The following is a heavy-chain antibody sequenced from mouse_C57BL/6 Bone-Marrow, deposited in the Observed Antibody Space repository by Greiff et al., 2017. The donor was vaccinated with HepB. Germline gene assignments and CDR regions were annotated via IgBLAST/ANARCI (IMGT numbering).Heavy chain of an antibody. CDR2: INPNNGGT. V-gene: IGHV1-26*01. CDR3: ARPLFYYGSSKGCAY. D-gene: IGHD1-1*01. CDR1: GYTFTDYY. Sequence: VQLQQSGPELVKPGASVKISCKASGYTFTDYYMNWVKQSHGKSLEWIGDINPNNGGTSYNQKFKGKATLTVDKSSSTAYMELRSLTSEDSAVYYCARPLFYYGSSKGCAYWGQATLVTVSA. J-gene: IGHJ3*01.